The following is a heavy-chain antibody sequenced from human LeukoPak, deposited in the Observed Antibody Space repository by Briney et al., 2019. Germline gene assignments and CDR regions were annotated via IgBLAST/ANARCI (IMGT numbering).Heavy chain of an antibody. CDR2: ITSSSSYI. Sequence: GGSLRLSCAASGFTLSSYSLNWVRQAPGKGLEWVSSITSSSSYIYYTDSVKGRFTISRDNAKNSLFLQMNSLRADDTAVYYCAREGDGYNSPIDYWGQGTLVTVSS. CDR1: GFTLSSYS. D-gene: IGHD5-24*01. CDR3: AREGDGYNSPIDY. V-gene: IGHV3-21*01. J-gene: IGHJ4*02.